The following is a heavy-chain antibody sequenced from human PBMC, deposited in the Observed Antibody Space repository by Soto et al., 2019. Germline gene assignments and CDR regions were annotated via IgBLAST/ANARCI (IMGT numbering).Heavy chain of an antibody. CDR3: ATGTAYYDILTGDYYYYGMDV. CDR2: IYSGGST. D-gene: IGHD3-9*01. V-gene: IGHV3-53*01. J-gene: IGHJ6*02. CDR1: GFTVSSNY. Sequence: GGSLRLSCAASGFTVSSNYMSWVRQAPGKGLEWVSVIYSGGSTYYADSVKGRFTISRDNSKNTLYLQMNSLRAEDTAVYYCATGTAYYDILTGDYYYYGMDVWGQGTTVTVSS.